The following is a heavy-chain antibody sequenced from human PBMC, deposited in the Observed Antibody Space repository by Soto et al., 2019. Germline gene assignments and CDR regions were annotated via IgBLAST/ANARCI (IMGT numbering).Heavy chain of an antibody. J-gene: IGHJ6*02. Sequence: SLTCTVSGGSISSYYWSWIRQPPGKGLEWIGYIYNSGNTNYNPSLKSRATISVDMSKNQFSLKLSSVTAADTAVYYCARDSIKPQFGMDVWGQGTTVTVSS. CDR2: IYNSGNT. V-gene: IGHV4-59*01. CDR3: ARDSIKPQFGMDV. CDR1: GGSISSYY.